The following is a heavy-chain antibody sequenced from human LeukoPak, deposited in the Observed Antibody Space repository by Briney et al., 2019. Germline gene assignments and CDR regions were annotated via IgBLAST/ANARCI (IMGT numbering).Heavy chain of an antibody. CDR2: IYYSGGT. CDR3: ASGYYDSSGYYPFDY. D-gene: IGHD3-22*01. J-gene: IGHJ4*02. Sequence: SETLSLTCTVSGGSISSSSYYWGWIRQPPGKGLEWIGSIYYSGGTYYNPSLKSRVTISVDTSKNQFSLKLSSVTAADTAVYYCASGYYDSSGYYPFDYWGQGTLVTVSS. CDR1: GGSISSSSYY. V-gene: IGHV4-39*01.